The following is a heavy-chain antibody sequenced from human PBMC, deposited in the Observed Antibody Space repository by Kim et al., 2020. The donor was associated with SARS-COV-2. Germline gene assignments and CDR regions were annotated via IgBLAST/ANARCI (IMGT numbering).Heavy chain of an antibody. J-gene: IGHJ6*02. Sequence: GGSLRLSCAASGFTFSSYGMHWVRQAPGKGLVWVAVIWYDGSNKYYADSVKGRFTISSDNSKNTLYLQMNSLRAEDTAVYYCARDSDSSSWYWANLYYYYGMDVWGQGTTVTVSS. CDR3: ARDSDSSSWYWANLYYYYGMDV. D-gene: IGHD6-13*01. V-gene: IGHV3-33*01. CDR2: IWYDGSNK. CDR1: GFTFSSYG.